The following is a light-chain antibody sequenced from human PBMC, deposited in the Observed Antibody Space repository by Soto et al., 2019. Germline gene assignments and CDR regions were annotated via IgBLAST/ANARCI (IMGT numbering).Light chain of an antibody. CDR1: SSDIGAYNY. CDR3: FSFTTDWTHV. J-gene: IGLJ1*01. CDR2: EVS. Sequence: QSALTQPASVSGSPGQSITISCTGSSSDIGAYNYVSWFQQYPGKAPKLIISEVSNRPSGVSNRFSGSKSGTAASLTISGLQTADEADYFCFSFTTDWTHVFGTGTKVTVL. V-gene: IGLV2-14*01.